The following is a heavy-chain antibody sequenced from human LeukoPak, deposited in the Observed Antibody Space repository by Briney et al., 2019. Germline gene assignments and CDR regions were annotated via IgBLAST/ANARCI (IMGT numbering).Heavy chain of an antibody. Sequence: GGTLRLSCAASGFTFSSYGMHWVRQAPGKGLEYVSAINSNGGSTYYANSVKGRFTISRDNSKNTLYLQMGSLRAEDMAVYYCAREGSYGDSDYWGQGTLVTVSS. CDR3: AREGSYGDSDY. V-gene: IGHV3-64*01. CDR1: GFTFSSYG. D-gene: IGHD5-18*01. J-gene: IGHJ4*02. CDR2: INSNGGST.